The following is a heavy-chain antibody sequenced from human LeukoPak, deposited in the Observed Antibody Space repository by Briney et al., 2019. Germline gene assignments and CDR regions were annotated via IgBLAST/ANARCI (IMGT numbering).Heavy chain of an antibody. Sequence: SETLSLTCAVYGGSFSGYYWSWIRQPPGKGLEWIGEINHSGSTNYNPSLESRVTISVDTSKNQFSLKLSSVTAADTAVYYCARFPVLRYFLDAFDIWGQGTMVTVSS. CDR3: ARFPVLRYFLDAFDI. D-gene: IGHD3-9*01. CDR2: INHSGST. CDR1: GGSFSGYY. J-gene: IGHJ3*02. V-gene: IGHV4-34*01.